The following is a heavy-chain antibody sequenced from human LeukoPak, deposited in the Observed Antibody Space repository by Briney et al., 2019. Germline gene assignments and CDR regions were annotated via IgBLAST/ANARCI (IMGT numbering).Heavy chain of an antibody. CDR2: INPNSGGT. V-gene: IGHV1-2*02. CDR1: GYTFTGYY. Sequence: ASVKVSCKASGYTFTGYYMHWMRQAPGQGLEWMGWINPNSGGTNYAQKFQGRVTMTRDTSISTAYMELSRLRSDDTAVYYCARDPGSDCSGGSCYWKDYYYGMDVWGQGTTVTVSS. J-gene: IGHJ6*02. D-gene: IGHD2-15*01. CDR3: ARDPGSDCSGGSCYWKDYYYGMDV.